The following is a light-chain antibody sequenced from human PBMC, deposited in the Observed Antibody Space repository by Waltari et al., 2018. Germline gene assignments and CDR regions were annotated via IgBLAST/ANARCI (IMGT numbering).Light chain of an antibody. V-gene: IGKV3-20*01. J-gene: IGKJ4*01. CDR3: QQYDISPLT. CDR1: QPIRTTY. Sequence: EIVLTQSPGTLSLSPGEGATLSCRTSQPIRTTYLAWYQQKPGQAPPLLIYGASSRATGVPDRFTGSGSGIDFFLTISSLEPEDFATYYCQQYDISPLTFGGGTKVEIK. CDR2: GAS.